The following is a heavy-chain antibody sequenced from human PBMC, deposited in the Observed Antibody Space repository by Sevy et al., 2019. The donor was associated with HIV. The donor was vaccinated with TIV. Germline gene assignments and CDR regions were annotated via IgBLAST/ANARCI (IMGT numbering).Heavy chain of an antibody. Sequence: GGSLRLSCAASGFTFSSYGMHWVRQAPGKGLEWVAVIWYDGSNKYYADSVKGRFTISRDNSKNTLYLQMNSLRAEDTAVYYCAREWFNVEMATTLRYYYYGMDVWGQGTTVTVSS. CDR1: GFTFSSYG. CDR3: AREWFNVEMATTLRYYYYGMDV. CDR2: IWYDGSNK. J-gene: IGHJ6*02. D-gene: IGHD5-12*01. V-gene: IGHV3-33*01.